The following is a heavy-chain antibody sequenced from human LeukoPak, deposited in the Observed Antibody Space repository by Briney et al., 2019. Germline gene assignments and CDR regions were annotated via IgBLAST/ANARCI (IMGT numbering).Heavy chain of an antibody. D-gene: IGHD2-15*01. V-gene: IGHV1-46*01. J-gene: IGHJ4*02. CDR1: GYTFTGFY. CDR3: ARGLCAGGTCYVMDY. CDR2: INPTGGDT. Sequence: ASVKVSCKASGYTFTGFYIHWVRQVPGQGLEWMGIINPTGGDTTYPQKFQGRVTMTRDMSTSTFYMDLSSLRSEDTAVYFCARGLCAGGTCYVMDYWGQGTLVTVSS.